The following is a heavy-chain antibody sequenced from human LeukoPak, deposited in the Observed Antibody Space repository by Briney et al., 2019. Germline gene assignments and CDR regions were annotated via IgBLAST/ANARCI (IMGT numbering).Heavy chain of an antibody. J-gene: IGHJ6*04. CDR2: ISYDGSNK. D-gene: IGHD3-9*01. CDR1: GFTFSSYG. Sequence: GGSLRLSCAASGFTFSSYGMHWVRQAPGKGLEWVAVISYDGSNKYYADSVKGRFTISRDNSKNTLYLQMNSLRAEDTAVYYCAKDIFRYFDFFCLDVWGKGTTVTISS. CDR3: AKDIFRYFDFFCLDV. V-gene: IGHV3-30*18.